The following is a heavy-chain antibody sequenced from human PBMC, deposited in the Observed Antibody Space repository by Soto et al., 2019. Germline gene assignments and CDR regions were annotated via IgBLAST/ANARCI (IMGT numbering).Heavy chain of an antibody. Sequence: QVQLVQSGAEVKKPGASMKVSCKASGYTFTGYYMHWVRQAPGQGLEWMGWINPNSGGTNYAQKFQGWVTMTRDTSISTAYMELSRLRSDDTAVYYCARGEGGYCSGGSCYGYYGMDVWGQGTTVTVSS. CDR3: ARGEGGYCSGGSCYGYYGMDV. D-gene: IGHD2-15*01. J-gene: IGHJ6*02. CDR1: GYTFTGYY. CDR2: INPNSGGT. V-gene: IGHV1-2*04.